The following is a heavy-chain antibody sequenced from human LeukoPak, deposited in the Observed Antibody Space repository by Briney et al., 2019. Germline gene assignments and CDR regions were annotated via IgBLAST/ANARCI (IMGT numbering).Heavy chain of an antibody. V-gene: IGHV3-48*03. CDR1: GFTFSSYE. Sequence: GGSLRLSCAASGFTFSSYEMNWVRQAPGKGLEWVSYISSSGSTIYYADSVKGRFTISRDNAKNSLYLQTNSLRAEDTAVYYCAKSGDDSSQGLDVWGKGTTVTVSS. CDR3: AKSGDDSSQGLDV. CDR2: ISSSGSTI. D-gene: IGHD3-22*01. J-gene: IGHJ6*04.